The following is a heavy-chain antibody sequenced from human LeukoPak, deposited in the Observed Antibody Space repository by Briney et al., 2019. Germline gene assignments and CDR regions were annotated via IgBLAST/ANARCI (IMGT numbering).Heavy chain of an antibody. Sequence: GGSLRLSCEASEFTFSTYWMHWVRQVPGKGLVWVARINTDGSRTSYADSVKGRFTISRDNSKNTLYLQMNSLRAEDTAVYYCAKMSSSWTYYYGMDVWGQGTTVTVSS. V-gene: IGHV3-74*01. CDR2: INTDGSRT. CDR3: AKMSSSWTYYYGMDV. CDR1: EFTFSTYW. D-gene: IGHD6-13*01. J-gene: IGHJ6*02.